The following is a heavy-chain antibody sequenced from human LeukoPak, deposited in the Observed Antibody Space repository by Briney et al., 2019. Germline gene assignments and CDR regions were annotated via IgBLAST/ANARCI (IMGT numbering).Heavy chain of an antibody. Sequence: ASVKVSCKASGYTFTGYYMHWVRQAPGKGLEWMGGFDPEDGETIYAQKFQGRVTMTEDTSTDTAYMELSSLRSEDTAVYYCVNTAINAFDIWGQGTMVTVSS. J-gene: IGHJ3*02. V-gene: IGHV1-24*01. D-gene: IGHD5-18*01. CDR3: VNTAINAFDI. CDR2: FDPEDGET. CDR1: GYTFTGYY.